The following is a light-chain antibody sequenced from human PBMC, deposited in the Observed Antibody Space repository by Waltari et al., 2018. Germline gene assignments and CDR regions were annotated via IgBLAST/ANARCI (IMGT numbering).Light chain of an antibody. CDR1: SYDVGHYNY. CDR2: DVN. Sequence: QSALTQPASVSGYPGQSTTISCTGTSYDVGHYNYVSWYHQRPGKAPKLIIYDVNYRHSAVSNRFSGSKSGNTASHTLSGHQSEEDADYHCSSYTSSSTVGVLFGGGTKLTVL. J-gene: IGLJ2*01. CDR3: SSYTSSSTVGVL. V-gene: IGLV2-14*03.